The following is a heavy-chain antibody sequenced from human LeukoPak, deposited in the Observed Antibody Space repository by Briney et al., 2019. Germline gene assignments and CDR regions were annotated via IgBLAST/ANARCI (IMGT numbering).Heavy chain of an antibody. CDR2: ISSSSNYI. CDR1: GFTFSSYT. Sequence: GGSLRLSCAASGFTFSSYTMNWVRQAPGKGLEWVSSISSSSNYIYYAVSVKGRLTISRDNAKNSLYLQMNSLRAEDTAVYYCARDPTPRYCSGGSCYTHYGMDVWGQGTTVTVSS. V-gene: IGHV3-21*01. CDR3: ARDPTPRYCSGGSCYTHYGMDV. D-gene: IGHD2-15*01. J-gene: IGHJ6*02.